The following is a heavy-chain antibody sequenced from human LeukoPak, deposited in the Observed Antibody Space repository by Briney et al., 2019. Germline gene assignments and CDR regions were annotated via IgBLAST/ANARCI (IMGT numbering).Heavy chain of an antibody. D-gene: IGHD1-26*01. Sequence: GGSLRLSCAASGFTFSSYAMSWVRQAPGKGLEWVSAISGSGGSTYYADSVKGRFTISRDNSKNTLYLQMNSLRAEDTAVYYCAKLPGSGSYLNWFDPWGQGTLVTVSS. V-gene: IGHV3-23*01. CDR2: ISGSGGST. J-gene: IGHJ5*02. CDR1: GFTFSSYA. CDR3: AKLPGSGSYLNWFDP.